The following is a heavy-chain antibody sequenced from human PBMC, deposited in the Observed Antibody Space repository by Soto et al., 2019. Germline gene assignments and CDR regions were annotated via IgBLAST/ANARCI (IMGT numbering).Heavy chain of an antibody. J-gene: IGHJ4*02. CDR2: INHGESA. Sequence: LSLTCAVYGGSFSGYYWSWIRRPPEKGLEWIGEINHGESASYNPSLKDRVTISLDTSNNHFSLKLTSVTAADSAVYYCARGYAAPRAANWGQGTLVTVSS. CDR3: ARGYAAPRAAN. CDR1: GGSFSGYY. V-gene: IGHV4-34*01. D-gene: IGHD2-15*01.